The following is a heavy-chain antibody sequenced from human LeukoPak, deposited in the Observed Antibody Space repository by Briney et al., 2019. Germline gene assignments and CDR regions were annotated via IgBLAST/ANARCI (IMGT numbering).Heavy chain of an antibody. D-gene: IGHD3-10*01. CDR1: GFTFSTYT. V-gene: IGHV3-21*01. CDR3: AREGTYGSGSS. Sequence: GGSLRLSCAASGFTFSTYTMNWVRQAPGKGLEWVSSIDSSSRYIYYADSVKGRFTISRDNAKNSLYLQMNSLRAEDTAVYYCAREGTYGSGSSWGQGTLVTVSS. J-gene: IGHJ4*02. CDR2: IDSSSRYI.